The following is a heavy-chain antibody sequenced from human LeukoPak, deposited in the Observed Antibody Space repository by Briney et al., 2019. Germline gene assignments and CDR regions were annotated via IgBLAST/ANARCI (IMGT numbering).Heavy chain of an antibody. J-gene: IGHJ5*02. CDR2: INPSGGST. Sequence: ASVKVSCKASGYTFTSYYMHWVRQAPGQGLEWMGIINPSGGSTSYAQKFQGRVTMTRDTSTSTVYMELSWLRSDDTAVYYCAREMFRGHNWFDPWGQGTLVTVSS. CDR1: GYTFTSYY. D-gene: IGHD3-10*02. CDR3: AREMFRGHNWFDP. V-gene: IGHV1-46*01.